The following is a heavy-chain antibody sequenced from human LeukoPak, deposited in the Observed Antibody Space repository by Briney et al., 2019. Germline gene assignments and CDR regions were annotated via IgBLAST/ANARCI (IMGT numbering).Heavy chain of an antibody. Sequence: GGPLRLSGTASGFTLSSFAMTWVRQAPGKGLELVSTLSSSGVRTYYADSVKGRFTISRDNSLNTVFLQMNSLRGEDTAIYYCAKNKGQLVPNYCMNVWGKGTTVTVSS. CDR2: LSSSGVRT. D-gene: IGHD6-13*01. CDR3: AKNKGQLVPNYCMNV. CDR1: GFTLSSFA. J-gene: IGHJ6*03. V-gene: IGHV3-23*01.